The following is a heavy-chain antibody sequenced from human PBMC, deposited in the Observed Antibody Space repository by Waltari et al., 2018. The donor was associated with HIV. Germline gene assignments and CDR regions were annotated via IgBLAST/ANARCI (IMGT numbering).Heavy chain of an antibody. Sequence: QLQLQESGSRLVKTSETLSLTCQVSGGFIRSSSYYWGWIRPPPGKGLEWIANIYYSGSAYYNPSLKSRVTISVDTSKNQFSLKLSSVTVADTAVYYCVRDVEWFQSWGQGTLVIVSS. V-gene: IGHV4-39*07. CDR2: IYYSGSA. CDR3: VRDVEWFQS. CDR1: GGFIRSSSYY. J-gene: IGHJ5*01. D-gene: IGHD2-15*01.